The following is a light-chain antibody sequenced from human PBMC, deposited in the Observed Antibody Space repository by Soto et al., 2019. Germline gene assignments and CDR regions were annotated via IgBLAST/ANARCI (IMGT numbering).Light chain of an antibody. CDR3: GTWDNSLSAVI. CDR2: DNS. J-gene: IGLJ2*01. V-gene: IGLV1-51*01. Sequence: QSVLTQPPSVSAAPGQKVTISCSGGTSNIGNNYVSWYQQFPGTAPKLLIYDNSNRPSGIPDRFSGSKSGTSATLGITGLQTGDEADYYCGTWDNSLSAVIFGGGTKLTVL. CDR1: TSNIGNNY.